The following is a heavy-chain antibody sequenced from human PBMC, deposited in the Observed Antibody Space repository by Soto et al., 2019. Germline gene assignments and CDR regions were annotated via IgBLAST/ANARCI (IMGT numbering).Heavy chain of an antibody. J-gene: IGHJ4*02. CDR1: GFTLSSYA. V-gene: IGHV3-30-3*01. D-gene: IGHD6-19*01. CDR2: ISKGGSNL. CDR3: AREVEYTSAFGISSSFDY. Sequence: GGSLRLSCAASGFTLSSYAIHWVRQAPGKGLEWVTVISKGGSNLYFADSVKGQFTISRDNSKNTLYLQMNSLRSEDTAVYYCAREVEYTSAFGISSSFDYWGQGTLVTVSS.